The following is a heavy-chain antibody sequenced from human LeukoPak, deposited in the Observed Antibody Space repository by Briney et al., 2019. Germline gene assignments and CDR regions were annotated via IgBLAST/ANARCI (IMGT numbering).Heavy chain of an antibody. J-gene: IGHJ4*02. D-gene: IGHD5-12*01. CDR3: AKDLGGGYGVFDY. Sequence: HPGGSLRLSCAASGFTFSSYGMHWVRQAPGKGLEWVAFIRYDGSNKYYADSVKDRFTISRDNSKNTLYLQMNSLRAEDTAVYYCAKDLGGGYGVFDYWGQGTLVTVSS. V-gene: IGHV3-30*02. CDR2: IRYDGSNK. CDR1: GFTFSSYG.